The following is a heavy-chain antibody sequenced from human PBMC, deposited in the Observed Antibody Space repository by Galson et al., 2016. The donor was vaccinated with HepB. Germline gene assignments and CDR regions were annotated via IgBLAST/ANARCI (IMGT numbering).Heavy chain of an antibody. Sequence: QSGAEVKKPGESLKISCKGSGYSFSSYWIGWVRQMPGKGLEWMGIISPGDSDTRYSPSFQGQVTISVDEAINTAYMQWSSLKASDSGIYYCARRPPVTGRSGHCFDSWGQGTLVTVSS. J-gene: IGHJ4*02. CDR3: ARRPPVTGRSGHCFDS. D-gene: IGHD4-11*01. CDR2: ISPGDSDT. CDR1: GYSFSSYW. V-gene: IGHV5-51*01.